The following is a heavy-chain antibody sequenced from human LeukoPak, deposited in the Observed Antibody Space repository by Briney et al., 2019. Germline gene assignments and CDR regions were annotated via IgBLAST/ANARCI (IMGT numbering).Heavy chain of an antibody. V-gene: IGHV3-23*01. D-gene: IGHD3-3*01. J-gene: IGHJ6*02. CDR2: ISGSGGST. Sequence: TGGSLRTSCAASGFTVSSNYMSWVRQAPGKGLEWVSVISGSGGSTFYANSVKGRFTTSRDNSKNTLSLQMNSLKAEDTAVYYCAKDRGYDFSDGLYVRGLGTTVTVSS. CDR1: GFTVSSNY. CDR3: AKDRGYDFSDGLYV.